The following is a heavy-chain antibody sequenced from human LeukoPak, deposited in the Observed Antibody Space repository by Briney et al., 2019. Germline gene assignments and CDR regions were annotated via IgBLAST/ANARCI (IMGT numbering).Heavy chain of an antibody. CDR2: MNPNSGNT. Sequence: ASVKVSCKASGYTFTSYYMHWVRQATGQGLEWMGWMNPNSGNTGYAQKFQGRVTMTRNTSISTAYMELSSLRSEDTAVYYCARGGRFTMGAADTIDYWGQGTLVTVSS. CDR3: ARGGRFTMGAADTIDY. D-gene: IGHD6-13*01. J-gene: IGHJ4*02. V-gene: IGHV1-8*02. CDR1: GYTFTSYY.